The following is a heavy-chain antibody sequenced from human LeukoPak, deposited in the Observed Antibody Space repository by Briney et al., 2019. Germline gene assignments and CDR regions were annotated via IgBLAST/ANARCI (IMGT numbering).Heavy chain of an antibody. J-gene: IGHJ4*02. CDR2: INPNSGGT. CDR1: GYTFTGYS. CDR3: ARGKVSSGIQVWLPSY. D-gene: IGHD5-18*01. Sequence: ASVKVSCKASGYTFTGYSIHWVRQAPGQGLEWMGWINPNSGGTNYAQQFQGRVTMTRDTSISTAYMELSRLRSDDTDVYYCARGKVSSGIQVWLPSYWGQGTLVTVSS. V-gene: IGHV1-2*02.